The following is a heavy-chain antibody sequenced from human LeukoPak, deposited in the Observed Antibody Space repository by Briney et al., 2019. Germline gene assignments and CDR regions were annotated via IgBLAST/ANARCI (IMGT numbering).Heavy chain of an antibody. Sequence: PSETLSLTCAVYGGSFSGYYWSLIRQAPGKGLEWIAEMDPRGGTDYTPSLKSRVTISVDTSKNQFSLKMTSVTAADTAVYYCARGDVGPRLGYWGQGTLVTVSS. D-gene: IGHD1-26*01. V-gene: IGHV4-34*01. J-gene: IGHJ4*02. CDR1: GGSFSGYY. CDR2: MDPRGGT. CDR3: ARGDVGPRLGY.